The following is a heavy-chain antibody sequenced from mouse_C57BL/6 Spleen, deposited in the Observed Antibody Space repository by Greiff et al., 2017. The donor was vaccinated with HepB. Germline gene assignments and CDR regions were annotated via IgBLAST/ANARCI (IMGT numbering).Heavy chain of an antibody. J-gene: IGHJ4*01. CDR1: GFTFSSYG. CDR3: ARQAVVATTPHAMDY. CDR2: ISSGGSYT. D-gene: IGHD1-1*01. V-gene: IGHV5-6*01. Sequence: EVQRVESGGDLVKPGGSLKLSCAASGFTFSSYGMSWVRQTPDKRLEWVATISSGGSYTYYPDSVKGRFTISRDNAKNTLYLQMSSLKSEDTAMYYCARQAVVATTPHAMDYRGQGTSVTVSS.